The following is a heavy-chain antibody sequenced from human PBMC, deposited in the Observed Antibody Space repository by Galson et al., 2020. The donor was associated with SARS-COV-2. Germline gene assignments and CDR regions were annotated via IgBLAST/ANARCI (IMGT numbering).Heavy chain of an antibody. Sequence: SETLSLTCTVSGGSIRSSNYYWGWIRQPPGKGLEWIGSVLNSGTTHYSPSLQRRVTISVDTSKNQFSLNLNSVTAADTAMYCCARDATSSGWYNWFDPWGQGTLVTVSS. J-gene: IGHJ5*02. D-gene: IGHD6-19*01. V-gene: IGHV4-39*07. CDR2: VLNSGTT. CDR1: GGSIRSSNYY. CDR3: ARDATSSGWYNWFDP.